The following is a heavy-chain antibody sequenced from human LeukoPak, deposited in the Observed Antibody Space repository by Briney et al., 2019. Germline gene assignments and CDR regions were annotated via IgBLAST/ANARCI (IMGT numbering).Heavy chain of an antibody. CDR3: TTDLGLTMIRGVIVY. D-gene: IGHD3-10*01. J-gene: IGHJ4*02. V-gene: IGHV3-15*01. Sequence: GGSLRLSCAASGFTFTNAWMSWVRQAPGKGLEWVGRIKSKGDGETIDNAAPVKGRFTMSRDDSEATLYLQMNSLKAEDTAVYYCTTDLGLTMIRGVIVYWGQGALVTVSS. CDR1: GFTFTNAW. CDR2: IKSKGDGETI.